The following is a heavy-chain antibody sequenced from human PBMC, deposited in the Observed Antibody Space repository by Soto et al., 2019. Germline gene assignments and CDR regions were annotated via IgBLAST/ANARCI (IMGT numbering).Heavy chain of an antibody. J-gene: IGHJ4*02. V-gene: IGHV1-69*02. Sequence: QVQLVQSGAEVKKPGSSVKVSCEASGGTVSAYTINWVRQAPGQGLEWMGRIISILDIPNYAQKFQGRLTIIADTSTSTTYMELRNLRSEDTATYYCAWENGTSSLDYWGQGTLVTVSS. D-gene: IGHD6-6*01. CDR2: IISILDIP. CDR1: GGTVSAYT. CDR3: AWENGTSSLDY.